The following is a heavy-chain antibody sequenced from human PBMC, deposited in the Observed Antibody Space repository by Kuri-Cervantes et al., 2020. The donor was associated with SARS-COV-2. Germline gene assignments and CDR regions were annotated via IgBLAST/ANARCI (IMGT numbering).Heavy chain of an antibody. CDR1: GFTFSSYW. D-gene: IGHD5-24*01. Sequence: GGSLRLSCAASGFTFSSYWMSWVRQAPGKGLEWVANIKQDGSEKYYVDSVKGRLTISRDNAKNSLYLQMNSLRAEDTAVYYCARARMAGPFDYWGQGTLVTVSS. V-gene: IGHV3-7*01. CDR3: ARARMAGPFDY. CDR2: IKQDGSEK. J-gene: IGHJ4*02.